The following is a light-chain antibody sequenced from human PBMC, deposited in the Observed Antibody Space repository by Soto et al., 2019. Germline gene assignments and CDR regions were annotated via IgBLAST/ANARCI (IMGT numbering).Light chain of an antibody. J-gene: IGKJ1*01. CDR1: QSIRSY. CDR2: AAS. Sequence: IRLTQSPSSLSASVGDRVTITWGASQSIRSYLTWYQQKQGKAPKLLIYAASSLQSGVPSRLSGSGYGTELTITISSMKNDDFATYYCLQYDSYSRTFGQGTKVDIK. CDR3: LQYDSYSRT. V-gene: IGKV1-17*01.